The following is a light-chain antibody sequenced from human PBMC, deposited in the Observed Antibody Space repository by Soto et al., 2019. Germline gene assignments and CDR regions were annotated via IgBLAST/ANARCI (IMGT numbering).Light chain of an antibody. V-gene: IGKV1-6*01. CDR1: QGIRND. J-gene: IGKJ2*01. Sequence: AIQMTQSPSSLSASVGDRVTITCRASQGIRNDLGWYQQKPGKAPKLLIYAASSLQSGVPTRFRGSGSRTDFTLTISSLQPEDFATYYCLQDYNYPYTFGQGTKLEIK. CDR3: LQDYNYPYT. CDR2: AAS.